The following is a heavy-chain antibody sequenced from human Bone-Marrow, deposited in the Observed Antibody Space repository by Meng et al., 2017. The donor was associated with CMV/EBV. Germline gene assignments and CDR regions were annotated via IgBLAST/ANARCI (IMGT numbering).Heavy chain of an antibody. CDR1: GFTFSKYG. Sequence: GESLKLPCTASGFTFSKYGMPWVRQAPGKGLGWVAVIWSDGTTKYYADSVKGRFTISRDDSKSTLYLHMSSLRAEDTAVYYCAKSVDLWSGYLDYCGQGALVTVSS. CDR2: IWSDGTTK. CDR3: AKSVDLWSGYLDY. D-gene: IGHD3-3*01. V-gene: IGHV3-33*06. J-gene: IGHJ4*02.